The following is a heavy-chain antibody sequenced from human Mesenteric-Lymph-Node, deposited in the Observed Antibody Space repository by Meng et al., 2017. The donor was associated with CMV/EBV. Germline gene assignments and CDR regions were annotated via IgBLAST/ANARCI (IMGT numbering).Heavy chain of an antibody. CDR2: IYYSGST. V-gene: IGHV4-39*01. J-gene: IGHJ5*02. Sequence: QLQLQESGPGLGMPSGTLFLTSPVLGGSLRSSSYYWGWIRQPPGKGLEWIGSIYYSGSTYYKPSLKSRVTISVDTSKNQFSLKLSSVTAADTAVYYCARPHYYGSGSSPWFDPWGQGTLVTVSS. CDR3: ARPHYYGSGSSPWFDP. CDR1: GGSLRSSSYY. D-gene: IGHD3-10*01.